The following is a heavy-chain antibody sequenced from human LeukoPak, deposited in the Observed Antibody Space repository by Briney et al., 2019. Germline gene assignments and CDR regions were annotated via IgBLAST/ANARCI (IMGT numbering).Heavy chain of an antibody. J-gene: IGHJ2*01. V-gene: IGHV4-34*01. CDR2: INHSGST. CDR3: ARTGPLGSTASTHYWSFDL. CDR1: GGSISGYY. D-gene: IGHD2-15*01. Sequence: PSETLSLTCAVYGGSISGYYRSWIRHPPGKGLEWIGEINHSGSTNYNPSLKSRVTISVDTSKNQFSLKLSSVTAADTAVYYCARTGPLGSTASTHYWSFDLWGRGTLVTVSS.